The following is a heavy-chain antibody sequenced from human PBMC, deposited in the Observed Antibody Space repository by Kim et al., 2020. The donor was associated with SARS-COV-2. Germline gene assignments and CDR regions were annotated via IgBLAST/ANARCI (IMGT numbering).Heavy chain of an antibody. CDR2: IYSGHST. V-gene: IGHV3-53*01. CDR1: GFKVSSND. D-gene: IGHD3-16*01. J-gene: IGHJ4*02. Sequence: GGSLRLSCAASGFKVSSNDMSWVRQAPGKGLEWISIIYSGHSTYYADSVNGRFTISRDNSKNTLDLRLNSRRVEDTAVYYCVGGPTRLYFWGRGTLVTVSS. CDR3: VGGPTRLYF.